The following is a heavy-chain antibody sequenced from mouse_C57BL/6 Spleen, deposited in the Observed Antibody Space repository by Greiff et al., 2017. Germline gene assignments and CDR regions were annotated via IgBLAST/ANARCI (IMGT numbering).Heavy chain of an antibody. D-gene: IGHD2-1*01. J-gene: IGHJ4*01. CDR1: GYSITSGYY. CDR3: ARKGKDYALDY. V-gene: IGHV3-6*01. Sequence: VQLKESGPGLVKPSQSLSLTCPVTGYSITSGYYWIWIRQFPGNKLEWMGYISYAGSNNYNPSLKNRISITRDTSKHQFFLKLNSVTTEDTASYYCARKGKDYALDYWGQGTSVTVSS. CDR2: ISYAGSN.